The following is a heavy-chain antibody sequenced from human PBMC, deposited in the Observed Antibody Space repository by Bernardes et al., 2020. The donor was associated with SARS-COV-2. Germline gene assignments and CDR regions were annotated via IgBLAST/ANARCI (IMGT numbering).Heavy chain of an antibody. CDR2: ISGGGDVI. D-gene: IGHD2-21*02. V-gene: IGHV3-21*04. CDR1: GFTFGVHT. Sequence: GGPLKLSCAASGFTFGVHTMNWVRRAPGTGPEWVAAISGGGDVIFYVDSVKGRFTISRDNAENSLYLQMNRLRAEDSARFYCARSNDHPDFAGAFDFWGQGAPVTVSS. J-gene: IGHJ3*01. CDR3: ARSNDHPDFAGAFDF.